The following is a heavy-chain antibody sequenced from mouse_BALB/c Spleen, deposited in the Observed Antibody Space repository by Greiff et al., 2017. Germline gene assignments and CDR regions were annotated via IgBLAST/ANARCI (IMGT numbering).Heavy chain of an antibody. D-gene: IGHD2-3*01. J-gene: IGHJ4*01. V-gene: IGHV2-9*02. CDR3: AREEDDGYYVYAMDY. Sequence: VQLQQSGPGLVAPSQSLSITCTVSGFSLTSYGVHWVRQPPGKGLEWLGVIWAGGSTNYNSALMSRLSISKDNSKSQVFLKMNSLQTDDTAMYYCAREEDDGYYVYAMDYWGQGTSVTVSS. CDR2: IWAGGST. CDR1: GFSLTSYG.